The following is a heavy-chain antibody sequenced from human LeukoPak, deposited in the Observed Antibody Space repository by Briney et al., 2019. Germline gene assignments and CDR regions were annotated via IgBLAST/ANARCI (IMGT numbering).Heavy chain of an antibody. CDR1: GFTFSTYS. V-gene: IGHV3-21*01. D-gene: IGHD4-17*01. J-gene: IGHJ3*02. Sequence: GGSLRLSCAASGFTFSTYSMNWVRQAPGKGLEWVSSISSSTNYIYYADSVKGRFTISRDNAKNSLYLHMSSLRAEDTAVYFCARVMRTVTHDAFDIWGQGTMVTVSS. CDR3: ARVMRTVTHDAFDI. CDR2: ISSSTNYI.